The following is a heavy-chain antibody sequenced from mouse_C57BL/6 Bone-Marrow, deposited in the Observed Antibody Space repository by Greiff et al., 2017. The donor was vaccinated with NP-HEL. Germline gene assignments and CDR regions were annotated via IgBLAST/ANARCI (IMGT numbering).Heavy chain of an antibody. J-gene: IGHJ3*01. CDR1: GYTFTSYW. CDR2: IDPSDSYT. CDR3: AIIYYDYDAGAWFAY. D-gene: IGHD2-4*01. V-gene: IGHV1-50*01. Sequence: QVQLQQSGAELVKPGASVKLSCKASGYTFTSYWMQWVKQRPGQGLEWIGEIDPSDSYTNYNQKFKGKATLTVDTSSSTAYMQLSSLTSEDSAVYYCAIIYYDYDAGAWFAYWGQGTLVTVSA.